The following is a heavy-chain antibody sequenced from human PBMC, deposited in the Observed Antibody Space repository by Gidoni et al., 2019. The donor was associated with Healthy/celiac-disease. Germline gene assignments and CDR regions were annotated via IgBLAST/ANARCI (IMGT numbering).Heavy chain of an antibody. CDR1: GVSFSGYY. J-gene: IGHJ4*02. V-gene: IGHV4-34*01. CDR3: ARGRSGARGYFDY. D-gene: IGHD3-16*01. Sequence: QVQLQQWGAGLLKPSETLSLTCAVSGVSFSGYYWSSIRQPPGKGLELIGEINHSVSTNYNPSLKSRVTISVDTSKNQFSLKLSYVTAADTAVYYCARGRSGARGYFDYWGQGTLVTVSS. CDR2: INHSVST.